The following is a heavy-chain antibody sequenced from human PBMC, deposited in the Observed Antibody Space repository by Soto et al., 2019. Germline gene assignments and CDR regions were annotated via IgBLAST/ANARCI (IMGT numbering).Heavy chain of an antibody. D-gene: IGHD3-10*01. V-gene: IGHV4-4*02. CDR3: ATGNPYYYSSGGMWGS. CDR2: IHHSGAT. Sequence: QVRLQESGPGLVKPSGTLSLTSLVSGGSMSAPNWWTWVRQAPVKGLEWIAEIHHSGATKYSPSLKSRAVISIDKSNNEFSLQLTSVTAADTAVDYCATGNPYYYSSGGMWGSWGRGALVTVSS. CDR1: GGSMSAPNW. J-gene: IGHJ5*02.